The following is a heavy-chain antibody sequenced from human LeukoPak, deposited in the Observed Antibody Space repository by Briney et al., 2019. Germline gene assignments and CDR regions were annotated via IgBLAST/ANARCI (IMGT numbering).Heavy chain of an antibody. CDR3: ARRNIAATYYFDY. Sequence: GGSLRLSCAASGFTFGDYYMTWIRQPPGKGLEWVSYISSSSKNIQYGNSVKGRFTISRDNAKSSLYLQMNSLRVDDTAIYYCARRNIAATYYFDYWGRGTLVTVSS. J-gene: IGHJ4*02. V-gene: IGHV3-11*01. CDR2: ISSSSKNI. D-gene: IGHD2-15*01. CDR1: GFTFGDYY.